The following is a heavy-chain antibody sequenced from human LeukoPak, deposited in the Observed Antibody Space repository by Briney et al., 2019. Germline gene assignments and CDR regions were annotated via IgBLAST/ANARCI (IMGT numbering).Heavy chain of an antibody. CDR1: GFTFRSYW. J-gene: IGHJ3*02. D-gene: IGHD5-24*01. Sequence: PGGSLRLSCAASGFTFRSYWMHWVRQAPGKGLVWVSRINGDGSSTSYADSVKGRFTISRDNAKNTLYLQMNSLRAEDTAVYYCARGFDGYYGFDIWGQGTMVTVSS. CDR3: ARGFDGYYGFDI. CDR2: INGDGSST. V-gene: IGHV3-74*01.